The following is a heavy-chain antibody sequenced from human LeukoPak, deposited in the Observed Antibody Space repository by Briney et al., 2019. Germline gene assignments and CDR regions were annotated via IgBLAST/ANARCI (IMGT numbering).Heavy chain of an antibody. Sequence: ASVKVSCKASGYTFTSYYMHWVRQAPGQGLEWMGIINPSGGSTSYAQKFQGRVTMTRDTSTSTVYMELSSLRSENRAVYYCARDAADPYFDYWGRGTLVTVYS. V-gene: IGHV1-46*01. D-gene: IGHD3-16*01. CDR1: GYTFTSYY. CDR3: ARDAADPYFDY. CDR2: INPSGGST. J-gene: IGHJ4*02.